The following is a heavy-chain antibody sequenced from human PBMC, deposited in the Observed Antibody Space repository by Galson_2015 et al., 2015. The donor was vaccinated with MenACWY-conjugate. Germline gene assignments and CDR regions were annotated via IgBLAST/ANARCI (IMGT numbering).Heavy chain of an antibody. CDR1: GGSFSGYY. CDR3: ARARGYCSGGSCSSPNY. J-gene: IGHJ4*02. CDR2: INHSGST. V-gene: IGHV4-34*01. Sequence: SETLSLTCAVYGGSFSGYYWSWIRQPPGKGLEWIGEINHSGSTNYNPSLKSRVTISVDTSKNQFSLKLSSVTAADTAVYYCARARGYCSGGSCSSPNYWGQGTLVTVSS. D-gene: IGHD2-15*01.